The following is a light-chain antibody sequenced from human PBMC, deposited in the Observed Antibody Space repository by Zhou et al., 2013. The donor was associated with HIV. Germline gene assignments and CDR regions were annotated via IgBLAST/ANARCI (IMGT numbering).Light chain of an antibody. CDR1: QSLSSW. J-gene: IGKJ1*01. CDR2: KAS. Sequence: DIQMTQSPSTLSASVGDRVTITCRASQSLSSWLAWYQQKPGKAPKLLIYKASSLENGVPSRFSGSESGTDFTLTISSLQPEDFATYYCQQSYSTSRGRWTFGQGTKVEIK. V-gene: IGKV1-5*03. CDR3: QQSYSTSRGRWT.